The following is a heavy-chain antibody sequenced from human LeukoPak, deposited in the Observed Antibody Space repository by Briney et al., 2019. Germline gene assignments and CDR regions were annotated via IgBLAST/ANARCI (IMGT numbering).Heavy chain of an antibody. CDR1: GYTFTSYG. CDR2: ISAYNGNT. J-gene: IGHJ4*02. CDR3: AGDIRILYDYVWLYYFDY. D-gene: IGHD3-16*01. V-gene: IGHV1-18*01. Sequence: GASVKVSCKASGYTFTSYGISWVRQAPGQGLEWMGWISAYNGNTNYAQKLQGRVTMTTDTSTSTAYMELRSLRSDDTAVYYCAGDIRILYDYVWLYYFDYWGQGTLVTVSS.